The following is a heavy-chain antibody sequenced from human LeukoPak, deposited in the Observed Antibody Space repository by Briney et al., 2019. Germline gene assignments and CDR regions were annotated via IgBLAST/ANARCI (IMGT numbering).Heavy chain of an antibody. Sequence: SETLSLTCTVSGGSISSYYWSWIRLPPGKGLEWIGYLSKSGNTDYSPSLKSRVTIFGDTSKNQFFLKLSSVTAADTAVYYCARARYVNSFYAFDIWGQGTLVTVSS. CDR1: GGSISSYY. CDR2: LSKSGNT. V-gene: IGHV4-59*01. D-gene: IGHD3-9*01. J-gene: IGHJ3*02. CDR3: ARARYVNSFYAFDI.